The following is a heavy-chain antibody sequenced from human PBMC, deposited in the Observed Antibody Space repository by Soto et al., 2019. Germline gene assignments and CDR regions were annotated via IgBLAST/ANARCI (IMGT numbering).Heavy chain of an antibody. D-gene: IGHD2-2*02. CDR2: ISGSGGST. V-gene: IGHV3-23*01. CDR1: GFTFSSYA. CDR3: AKASIVVVPAAILNLDY. J-gene: IGHJ4*02. Sequence: PGGSLRLSCAASGFTFSSYAMSWVRQAPGKGLEWVSAISGSGGSTYYADSVKGRFTISRDNSKNTLYLQMNSLRAEDTAVYYCAKASIVVVPAAILNLDYWGQGTLVTVSS.